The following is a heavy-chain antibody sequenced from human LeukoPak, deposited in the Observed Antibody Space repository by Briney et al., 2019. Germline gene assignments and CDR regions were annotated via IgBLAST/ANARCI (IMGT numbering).Heavy chain of an antibody. CDR2: ISGSGDTT. CDR3: ARGSYYKDV. J-gene: IGHJ6*03. Sequence: GGSLRLSCAASGFTFSNYAMSWVRQPPGKGLEWVSLISGSGDTTYYADPVKGRFTISRDNSKNSLYLQMNSLRAEDTAVYYCARGSYYKDVWGKGTTVTVAS. V-gene: IGHV3-23*01. CDR1: GFTFSNYA.